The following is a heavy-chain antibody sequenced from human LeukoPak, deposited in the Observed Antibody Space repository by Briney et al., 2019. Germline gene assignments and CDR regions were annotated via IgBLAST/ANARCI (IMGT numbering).Heavy chain of an antibody. J-gene: IGHJ4*02. Sequence: ASVNVSCKASGYTFTSYGISWVRQAPGQGLKGMGWISAYNGNTNYAQKLQGRITMTTDTSTSTAYMELRSLRSDDTAVYYCARDPIARGYSGYEKTFDYWGQGTLVTVSS. V-gene: IGHV1-18*01. CDR3: ARDPIARGYSGYEKTFDY. CDR2: ISAYNGNT. CDR1: GYTFTSYG. D-gene: IGHD5-12*01.